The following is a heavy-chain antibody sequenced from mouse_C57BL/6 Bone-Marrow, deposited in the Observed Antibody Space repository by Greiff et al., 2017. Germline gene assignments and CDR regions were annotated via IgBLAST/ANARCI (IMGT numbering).Heavy chain of an antibody. CDR2: RRNKANDYTT. D-gene: IGHD4-1*01. V-gene: IGHV7-1*01. CDR1: GFTFSDFY. CDR3: ARDLGRGYFDY. J-gene: IGHJ2*01. Sequence: EVQVVESGGGLVQSGRSLRLSCATSGFTFSDFYMEWVRQAPGKGLEWIAARRNKANDYTTEYSASVKGRFIVSRDTSQSILYLQMNALRAEDTAIYYCARDLGRGYFDYWGQGTTLTVSS.